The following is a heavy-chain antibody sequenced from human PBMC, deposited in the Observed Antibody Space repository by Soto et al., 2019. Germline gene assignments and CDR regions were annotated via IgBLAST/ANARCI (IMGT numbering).Heavy chain of an antibody. CDR3: AKEEGLSGSYYISSSYYFDY. J-gene: IGHJ4*02. D-gene: IGHD1-26*01. V-gene: IGHV3-30*18. CDR1: GFTFSSYG. Sequence: QVQLVESGGGVVQPGRSLRLSCVASGFTFSSYGMHWVRQAPGKGLEWVAIISYDGSNTYYADSVKGRFTISRDNSKNTLYLQMNRQRAEETSVYYCAKEEGLSGSYYISSSYYFDYWGQGTLVTVSS. CDR2: ISYDGSNT.